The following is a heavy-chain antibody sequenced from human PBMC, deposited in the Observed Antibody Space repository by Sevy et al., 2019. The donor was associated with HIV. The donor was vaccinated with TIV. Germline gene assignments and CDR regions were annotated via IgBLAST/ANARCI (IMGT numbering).Heavy chain of an antibody. D-gene: IGHD3-22*01. V-gene: IGHV3-48*03. CDR3: ARVSDSSGHPFDY. CDR1: GFTFSTYE. J-gene: IGHJ4*02. CDR2: ISTGGSTT. Sequence: GGSLRLSCAASGFTFSTYEMNWVRQAPGKGLEWVSYISTGGSTTYYANSVKGRFTVSRDNAKNSLSLQMNSLRAEDTAVYYCARVSDSSGHPFDYWGQGTLVTVSS.